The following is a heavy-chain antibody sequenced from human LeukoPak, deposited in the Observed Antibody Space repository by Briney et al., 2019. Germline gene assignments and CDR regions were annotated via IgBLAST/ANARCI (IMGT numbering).Heavy chain of an antibody. D-gene: IGHD6-19*01. J-gene: IGHJ4*02. V-gene: IGHV1-2*02. CDR1: GYSFTDYY. Sequence: ASVKVSCKASGYSFTDYYMHWVRQAPGQGLEWMGWINPNSGGTNYAQKFQGRVTMTRDTSIDTAYMELSRLRSDDTAVYYCAREAAGTYSVDCWGQGTLVTVSS. CDR2: INPNSGGT. CDR3: AREAAGTYSVDC.